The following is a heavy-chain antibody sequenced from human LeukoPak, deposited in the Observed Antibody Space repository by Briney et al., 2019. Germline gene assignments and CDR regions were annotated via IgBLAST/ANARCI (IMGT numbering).Heavy chain of an antibody. CDR1: GFIFSDYY. J-gene: IGHJ6*03. CDR3: ARGSLRDYYYMDV. CDR2: ISSSGSTM. Sequence: PGGSLRLSCAASGFIFSDYYMSWIRQAPGKGLEWVSYISSSGSTMYYTDSVKGRFTISRDNAKDSLYLQMNSLRAEDTAVYYCARGSLRDYYYMDVWGKGTTVTISS. V-gene: IGHV3-11*01. D-gene: IGHD5-12*01.